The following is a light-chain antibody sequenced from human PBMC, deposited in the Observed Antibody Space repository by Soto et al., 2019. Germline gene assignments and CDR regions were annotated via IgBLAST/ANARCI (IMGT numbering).Light chain of an antibody. CDR2: EVS. V-gene: IGLV2-14*01. J-gene: IGLJ1*01. CDR3: SSYTSSSTYYV. Sequence: QSALTQPPSASGFPGQSVTISCTGTSSDVGGYNYVSWYQQHPGKAPKLMIYEVSNRPSGVSNRFSGSKSGNTASLTISGLQAEDEADYYCSSYTSSSTYYVFGTGTKLTVL. CDR1: SSDVGGYNY.